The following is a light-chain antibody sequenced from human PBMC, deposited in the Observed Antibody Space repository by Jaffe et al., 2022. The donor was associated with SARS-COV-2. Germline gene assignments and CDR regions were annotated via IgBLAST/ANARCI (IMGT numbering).Light chain of an antibody. V-gene: IGKV1-5*03. Sequence: DIQMTQSPSTLSASVGDRVTVTCRASQSISSYLAWYQQQPGKAPKLLIYKASTLHSGVPSRFSGSVSGTEFTLTISSLQPEDFATYYCQEYNSYSRTFGQGTKVEVK. CDR3: QEYNSYSRT. CDR2: KAS. J-gene: IGKJ1*01. CDR1: QSISSY.